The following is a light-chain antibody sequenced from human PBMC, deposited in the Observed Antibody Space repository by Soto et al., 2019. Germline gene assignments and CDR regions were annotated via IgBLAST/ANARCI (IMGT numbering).Light chain of an antibody. J-gene: IGLJ1*01. V-gene: IGLV2-14*03. CDR1: SSDVGGSNF. CDR3: VSYTSSTTYV. CDR2: DVA. Sequence: LTEPASLSDSPGQSLTISCTVTSSDVGGSNFVSWYQQHPGKPPKLIIYDVANRPSGVSNRFSGSKSGSTASLIISRLQTEDEADYYCVSYTSSTTYVFGTGTKVTVL.